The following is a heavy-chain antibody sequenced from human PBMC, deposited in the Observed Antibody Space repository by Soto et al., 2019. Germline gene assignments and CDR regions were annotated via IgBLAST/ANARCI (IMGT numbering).Heavy chain of an antibody. Sequence: QVQLVQSGAEVKKPGSSVKVSCKASGGTFSSYAISWVRQAPGQGLEWMGGIIPIFGTANYAQKFQGRVTITADESTSTAYMELSSLRSEDTAVYYCARGRHNWGILLKGTRDYYYGMDVGGQGTTVTVSS. CDR2: IIPIFGTA. J-gene: IGHJ6*02. D-gene: IGHD2-15*01. CDR3: ARGRHNWGILLKGTRDYYYGMDV. V-gene: IGHV1-69*01. CDR1: GGTFSSYA.